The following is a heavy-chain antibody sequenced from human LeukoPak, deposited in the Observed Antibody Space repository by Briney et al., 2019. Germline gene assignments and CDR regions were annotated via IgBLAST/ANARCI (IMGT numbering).Heavy chain of an antibody. D-gene: IGHD2-15*01. V-gene: IGHV3-30-3*01. CDR3: ARDQVVVVVAATFDY. CDR1: GFTFSSYA. Sequence: GGSLRLSCAASGFTFSSYAMHWVRQAPGKGLEWVAVISYDGSNKYYADSVKGRFTISRDNSKNTLYLQMNSLRAEDTAVYYCARDQVVVVVAATFDYWGQGTLVTVSS. CDR2: ISYDGSNK. J-gene: IGHJ4*02.